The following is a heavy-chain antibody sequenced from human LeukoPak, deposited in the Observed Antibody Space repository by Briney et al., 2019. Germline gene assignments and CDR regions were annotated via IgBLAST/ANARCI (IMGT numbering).Heavy chain of an antibody. CDR3: ASRKYCSSTSCEGGEVDY. D-gene: IGHD2-2*01. CDR1: GYTFTGYY. J-gene: IGHJ4*02. CDR2: INPNSGGT. Sequence: ASVKVSCKASGYTFTGYYMHWVRQVPGQGLEWMGWINPNSGGTNYAQKFQGRVTMTRDTSISTAYMELSRLRSDDTAVYYCASRKYCSSTSCEGGEVDYWGQGTLVTVSS. V-gene: IGHV1-2*02.